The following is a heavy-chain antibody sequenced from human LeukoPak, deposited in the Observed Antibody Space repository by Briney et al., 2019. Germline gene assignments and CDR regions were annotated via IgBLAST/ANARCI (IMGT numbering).Heavy chain of an antibody. J-gene: IGHJ4*02. D-gene: IGHD6-19*01. CDR3: AKVGRYSSGWYVRYFDY. CDR2: ISGSGGST. CDR1: GFTFSSYA. V-gene: IGHV3-23*01. Sequence: GGSLRLSCAASGFTFSSYATSWVRQAPGKGLEWVSAISGSGGSTYYADSVKGRFTISRDNSKNTLYLQMNSLRAEDTAVYYCAKVGRYSSGWYVRYFDYWGQGTLVTVSS.